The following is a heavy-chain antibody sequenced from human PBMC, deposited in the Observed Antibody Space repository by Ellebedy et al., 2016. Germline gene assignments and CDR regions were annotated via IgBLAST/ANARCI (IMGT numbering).Heavy chain of an antibody. D-gene: IGHD2-15*01. J-gene: IGHJ6*02. CDR2: VYYSGTP. CDR1: GGSISGYY. Sequence: SETLFLTXTVSGGSISGYYWSWVRQPPGKGLEWIGYVYYSGTPNYNPSLKSRVTISLDRSNNQFSLKLTSVTAADTAVYYCARGYCSGGRCYAYGMDVWGQGTTVTVSS. V-gene: IGHV4-59*01. CDR3: ARGYCSGGRCYAYGMDV.